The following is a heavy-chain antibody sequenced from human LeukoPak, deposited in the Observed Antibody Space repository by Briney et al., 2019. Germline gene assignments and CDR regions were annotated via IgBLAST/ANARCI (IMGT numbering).Heavy chain of an antibody. CDR2: IWYDGSNK. CDR3: ARGDPTVTTKQNFDY. V-gene: IGHV3-33*01. J-gene: IGHJ4*02. D-gene: IGHD4-17*01. Sequence: PGRSLRLSCAASGFSFSNYDMHWVRQAPGKGLEWVVVIWYDGSNKYYADSVKGRFTISRDNSKNTLYLQMNSLRVEDTAVYYCARGDPTVTTKQNFDYWGQGTLVTVSS. CDR1: GFSFSNYD.